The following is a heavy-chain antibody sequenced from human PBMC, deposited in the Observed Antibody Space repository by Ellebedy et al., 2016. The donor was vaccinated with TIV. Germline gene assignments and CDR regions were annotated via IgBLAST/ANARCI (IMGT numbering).Heavy chain of an antibody. J-gene: IGHJ5*02. CDR2: INHSGST. CDR3: ARGHWFNP. CDR1: GGSFSGYY. V-gene: IGHV4-34*01. Sequence: SETLSLTXAVYGGSFSGYYWSWIRQPPGKGLEWIGEINHSGSTNYNPSLKSRVTISVDTSKNQFSLKLSSETAADTAVYYCARGHWFNPWGQGTLVTVSS.